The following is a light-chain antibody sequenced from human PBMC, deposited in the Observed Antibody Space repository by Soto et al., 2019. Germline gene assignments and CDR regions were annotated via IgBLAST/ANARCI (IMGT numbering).Light chain of an antibody. CDR2: EVT. CDR1: SSDVGGYNV. Sequence: QSALTQPPSASGSPGQSVTISCTGTSSDVGGYNVVSWYQQHPGKAPKLMIYEVTKRPSGVPDRFSGSKSGNTASLTVSGLQAEDEADYYCSSYEGSNNVVFGGGTKLTVL. J-gene: IGLJ2*01. V-gene: IGLV2-8*01. CDR3: SSYEGSNNVV.